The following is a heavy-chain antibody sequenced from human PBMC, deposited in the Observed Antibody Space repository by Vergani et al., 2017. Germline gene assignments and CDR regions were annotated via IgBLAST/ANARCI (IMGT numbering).Heavy chain of an antibody. CDR2: INPSGGST. CDR3: ASTRTDTAMVDYYYYYMDV. V-gene: IGHV1-46*01. J-gene: IGHJ6*03. CDR1: GYTFTSYD. D-gene: IGHD5-18*01. Sequence: QVQLVQSGAEVKKPGASVKVSCKASGYTFTSYDINWVRQATGQGLEWMGIINPSGGSTSYAQKFQGRVTMTRDTSTSTVYMELSSLRSEDTAVYYCASTRTDTAMVDYYYYYMDVWGKGTTVTVSS.